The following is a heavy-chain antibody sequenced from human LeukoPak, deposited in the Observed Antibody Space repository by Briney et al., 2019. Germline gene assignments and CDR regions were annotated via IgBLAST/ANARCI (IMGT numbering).Heavy chain of an antibody. D-gene: IGHD1-1*01. CDR1: GFTFSSYA. V-gene: IGHV3-64*01. Sequence: GGSLRLSCAASGFTFSSYAMHWVRQAPGKGLEYVSAISSNGGSTYYANPVKGRFTISRDNSKNTLYLQMGSLRAEDMAVYYCARAGFQLELLDAFDIWGQGTMVTVSS. J-gene: IGHJ3*02. CDR2: ISSNGGST. CDR3: ARAGFQLELLDAFDI.